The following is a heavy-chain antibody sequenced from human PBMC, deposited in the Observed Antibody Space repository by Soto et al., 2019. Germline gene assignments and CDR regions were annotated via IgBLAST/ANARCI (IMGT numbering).Heavy chain of an antibody. CDR3: ARGRGYSSGGVDY. CDR2: IYLYNTGST. Sequence: QVQLQESGPGLVKPSEILSLTCTVSSDSIRTYYWAWIRQSPGEGLEWIGYIYLYNTGSTRYNPSLESRVTISADTFKNQSSLSLRSVTAADTAVYYCARGRGYSSGGVDYWGHGTLVTVSS. D-gene: IGHD6-19*01. J-gene: IGHJ4*01. V-gene: IGHV4-59*01. CDR1: SDSIRTYY.